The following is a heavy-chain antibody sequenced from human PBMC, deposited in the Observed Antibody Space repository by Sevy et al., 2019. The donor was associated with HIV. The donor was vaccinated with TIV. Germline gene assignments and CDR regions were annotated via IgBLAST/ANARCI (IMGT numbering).Heavy chain of an antibody. CDR2: ISDGGAVI. J-gene: IGHJ4*02. D-gene: IGHD3-3*01. CDR1: GFNFSSHK. CDR3: AKEGAFWSGYYVDY. V-gene: IGHV3-48*03. Sequence: GESLMISCAASGFNFSSHKMNWIRQAPGKGLEWVAYISDGGAVIHYADSVKGRFTISRDNSKNSLYLQMNSLRADDTAVYYCAKEGAFWSGYYVDYWGQGTLVTVSS.